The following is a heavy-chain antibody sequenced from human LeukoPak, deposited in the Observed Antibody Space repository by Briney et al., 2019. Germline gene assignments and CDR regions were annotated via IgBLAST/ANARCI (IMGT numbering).Heavy chain of an antibody. V-gene: IGHV1-2*04. Sequence: ASVKVSCKDSGYTFTGYYMHWVRQAPGQGLEWMGWINPNGGGTNYAQKFQGWVTMTRDTSISTAYMELSRLRSDDTAVYYCARTYYYGSGSGKFDYWGQGTLVTVSS. J-gene: IGHJ4*02. CDR2: INPNGGGT. D-gene: IGHD3-10*01. CDR1: GYTFTGYY. CDR3: ARTYYYGSGSGKFDY.